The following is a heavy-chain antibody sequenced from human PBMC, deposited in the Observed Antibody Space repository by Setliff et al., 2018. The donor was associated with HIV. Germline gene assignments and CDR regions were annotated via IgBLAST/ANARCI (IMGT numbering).Heavy chain of an antibody. J-gene: IGHJ1*01. CDR3: ARARRAGSGPKYFQH. CDR2: IYNTGST. Sequence: SETLSLTCTVPGGSISRGGFYWTWIRQHPGKGLEWIGYIYNTGSTYHSLSLKSRVTMSVDKSKNQFSLRLSSVTAAATAVYYCARARRAGSGPKYFQHWGQGTLVTVSS. V-gene: IGHV4-31*03. CDR1: GGSISRGGFY. D-gene: IGHD2-15*01.